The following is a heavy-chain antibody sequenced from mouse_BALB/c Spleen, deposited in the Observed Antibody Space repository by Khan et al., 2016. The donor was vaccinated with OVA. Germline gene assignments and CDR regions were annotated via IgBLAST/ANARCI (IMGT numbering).Heavy chain of an antibody. CDR2: INTYTGET. Sequence: QFQLVQSGPELKKPGETVKISCKASGYTFTNYVMNWVKQSPGKGLKWMGWINTYTGETTYADDFKGRFAFSLETSASTAYLQINSLKNEDTATYFCTRFHGGYWGQGTTLTVSS. CDR3: TRFHGGY. CDR1: GYTFTNYV. J-gene: IGHJ2*01. V-gene: IGHV9-3-1*01.